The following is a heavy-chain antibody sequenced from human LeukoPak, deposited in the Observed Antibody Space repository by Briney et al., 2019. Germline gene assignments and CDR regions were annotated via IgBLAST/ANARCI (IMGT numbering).Heavy chain of an antibody. CDR1: GFTFNTYT. CDR3: ARDDDSSGYYYP. D-gene: IGHD3-22*01. Sequence: PGGSLRLSCAASGFTFNTYTMNWVRQAPGKGLEWVSYISSSSSTIYYADSVKGRFTISRDNAKNSLYLQMNSLRAEDTAVYYCARDDDSSGYYYPWGQGTLVTVSS. CDR2: ISSSSSTI. J-gene: IGHJ5*02. V-gene: IGHV3-48*04.